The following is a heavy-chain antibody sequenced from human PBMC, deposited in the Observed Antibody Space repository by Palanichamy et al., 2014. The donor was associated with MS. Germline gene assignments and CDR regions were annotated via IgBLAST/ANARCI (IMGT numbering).Heavy chain of an antibody. D-gene: IGHD2-2*01. CDR2: IYWDDDK. J-gene: IGHJ6*02. Sequence: QITLKESGPTLVKPTQTLTLTCTFSGFSLSTAGVGVGWIRQPPGKALEWLALIYWDDDKRYSPSLKSRLTITRDTSKNQVVLTMTNMDPVDTATYYCARQHRVVDSRSDYYYGMDVWGQGTTVTVSS. V-gene: IGHV2-5*02. CDR3: ARQHRVVDSRSDYYYGMDV. CDR1: GFSLSTAGVG.